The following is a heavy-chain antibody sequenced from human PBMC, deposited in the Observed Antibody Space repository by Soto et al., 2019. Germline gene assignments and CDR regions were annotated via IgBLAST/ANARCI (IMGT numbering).Heavy chain of an antibody. CDR2: ISYDGSNK. J-gene: IGHJ3*02. V-gene: IGHV3-30-3*01. CDR1: GFTFSSYA. Sequence: QVQLVESGGGVVQPGRSLRLSCAASGFTFSSYAMHWFRQAPGKGLEWVAVISYDGSNKYYADSVKGRFTISRDNSKNTLYLQMNSLRAEDTAVYYCARDSSGWYGGAFDIWGQGTMVTVSS. CDR3: ARDSSGWYGGAFDI. D-gene: IGHD6-19*01.